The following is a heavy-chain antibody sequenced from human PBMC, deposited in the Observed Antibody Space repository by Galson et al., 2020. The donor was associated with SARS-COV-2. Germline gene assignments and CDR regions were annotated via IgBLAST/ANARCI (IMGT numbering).Heavy chain of an antibody. CDR1: GFPFSSHA. V-gene: IGHV3-33*01. CDR2: IFYDGSEK. Sequence: GGSLRLSCAASGFPFSSHAVHWVRQAPGKGLEWVAQIFYDGSEKYYGDSVKGRFTISRDSSNNTVYLQMNNLRADDTAVYYCARDGQSSSGWAFDYWGQGTLVTVSS. J-gene: IGHJ4*02. CDR3: ARDGQSSSGWAFDY. D-gene: IGHD6-19*01.